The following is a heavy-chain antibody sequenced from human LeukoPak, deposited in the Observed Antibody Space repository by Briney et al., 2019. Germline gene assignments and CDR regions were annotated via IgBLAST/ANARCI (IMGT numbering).Heavy chain of an antibody. CDR3: ARGGYDFWSGYSNG. CDR2: ISSSSSSI. CDR1: GFTFSSYT. J-gene: IGHJ4*02. D-gene: IGHD3-3*01. V-gene: IGHV3-48*04. Sequence: GGSLRLSCAASGFTFSSYTMNWVRQAPGKGLEWASYISSSSSSIYYADSVKGRFTISRDNAKNSLYLQMNSLRAEDTAVYYCARGGYDFWSGYSNGWGQGTLVTVSS.